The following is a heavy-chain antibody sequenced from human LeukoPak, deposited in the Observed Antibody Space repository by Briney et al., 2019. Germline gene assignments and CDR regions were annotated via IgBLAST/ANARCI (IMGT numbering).Heavy chain of an antibody. J-gene: IGHJ4*02. CDR3: ARSIYGGWYYFDY. CDR1: GGSISSGGYY. D-gene: IGHD6-19*01. CDR2: IYYSGST. Sequence: SQTLSLTCTVSGGSISSGGYYWSWIRQHPGKGLEWIGYIYYSGSTYYNPSLKSRVTISVDTSKNQFSLKLSSATAADTAVYYCARSIYGGWYYFDYWGQGTLVTVSS. V-gene: IGHV4-31*03.